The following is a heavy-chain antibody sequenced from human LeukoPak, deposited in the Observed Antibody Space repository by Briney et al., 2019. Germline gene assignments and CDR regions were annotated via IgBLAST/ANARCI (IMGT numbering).Heavy chain of an antibody. CDR2: INSDGSST. CDR3: ARAYVVVAALFDY. Sequence: GGSLRLSCAASGFTFSNYWMHWVRQAPGKGLVWVSRINSDGSSTNYADSVKGRFTISRDNAKNTLYLQMNSLRAEDTAVYYCARAYVVVAALFDYWGQGTLVTVSS. D-gene: IGHD2-15*01. CDR1: GFTFSNYW. J-gene: IGHJ4*02. V-gene: IGHV3-74*01.